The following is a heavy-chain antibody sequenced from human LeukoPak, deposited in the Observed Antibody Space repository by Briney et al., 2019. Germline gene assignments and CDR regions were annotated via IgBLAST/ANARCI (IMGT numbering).Heavy chain of an antibody. CDR2: IYSSGST. V-gene: IGHV4-4*07. CDR1: GGSISSYY. CDR3: ARSCSGGSCYHLYYFDY. D-gene: IGHD2-15*01. Sequence: PSETLSLTCTVSGGSISSYYWSWIRQPAGKGLEWIGRIYSSGSTNYNPSLKSRVTMSVDTSKNQFSLKLSSVTAADAAVYYCARSCSGGSCYHLYYFDYWGQGTLVTVSS. J-gene: IGHJ4*02.